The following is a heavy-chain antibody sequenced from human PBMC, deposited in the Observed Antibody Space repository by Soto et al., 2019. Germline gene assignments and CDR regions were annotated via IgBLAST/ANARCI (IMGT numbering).Heavy chain of an antibody. V-gene: IGHV4-34*01. J-gene: IGHJ6*02. CDR1: VGSFIGCY. Sequence: AETLSRTCSGYVGSFIGCYWSWIRQPPGKWLEWIGEINHSGSTNYNPSLKSRVTISVDTSKNQFSLKLSSVTAADTAVYYCACQTIAAGRYTMDVWGQGTTVTVSS. CDR3: ACQTIAAGRYTMDV. D-gene: IGHD6-6*01. CDR2: INHSGST.